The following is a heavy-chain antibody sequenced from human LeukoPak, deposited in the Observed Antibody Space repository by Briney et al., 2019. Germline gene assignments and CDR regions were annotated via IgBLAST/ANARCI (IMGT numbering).Heavy chain of an antibody. V-gene: IGHV1-46*01. D-gene: IGHD3-22*01. Sequence: GASVKVSCKASGYTFTSYYMHWVRQAPGQGLEWMGIINPSGGSTSYAQKFQGRVTMTRDMSTSTVYMELSSLRSEDTAVYYCAREGYYDSSGYYYRLGAFDIWGQGTMVTVSS. J-gene: IGHJ3*02. CDR2: INPSGGST. CDR3: AREGYYDSSGYYYRLGAFDI. CDR1: GYTFTSYY.